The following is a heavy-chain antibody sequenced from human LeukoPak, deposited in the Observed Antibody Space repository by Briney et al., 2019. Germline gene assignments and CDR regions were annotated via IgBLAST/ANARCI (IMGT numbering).Heavy chain of an antibody. CDR1: GFTFSSYS. CDR2: ISSSSSYI. CDR3: ARDDWRDGYQC. D-gene: IGHD5-24*01. V-gene: IGHV3-21*01. Sequence: GGSLRLSCAASGFTFSSYSMNWVRQAPGKGLEWVSSISSSSSYIYYADSVKGRFTISRDNAKNSLYLQMNSLRAEDTAVYYCARDDWRDGYQCWGQGTLVTVSS. J-gene: IGHJ4*02.